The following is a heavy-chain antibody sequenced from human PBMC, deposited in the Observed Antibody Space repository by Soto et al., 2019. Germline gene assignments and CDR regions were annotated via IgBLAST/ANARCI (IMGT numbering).Heavy chain of an antibody. J-gene: IGHJ4*02. CDR2: ISSSGSTI. CDR3: TRAAWFPYLSFY. V-gene: IGHV3-11*04. D-gene: IGHD3-10*01. Sequence: SCAASGFTFSDYYLSWIRQAPGKGLEWVSYISSSGSTIYYADSVEGRFTISRDNANNSVYLQMDSLRAEDTALYYCTRAAWFPYLSFYWGQGALVTVSS. CDR1: GFTFSDYY.